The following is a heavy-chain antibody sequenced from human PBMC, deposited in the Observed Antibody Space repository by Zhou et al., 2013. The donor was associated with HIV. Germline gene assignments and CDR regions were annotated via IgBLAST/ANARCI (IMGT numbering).Heavy chain of an antibody. Sequence: QVLLVQSGAEVKKPGASAKVSCQASGYDFTRYYLHWVRRAPGQGLEWMGIVDPATGSSNYAQKFHNRVTMTRDTSTNTVYMELASLTSDDTAIYYCATSSLGLRILDPLDIWGQGTMVTVSS. V-gene: IGHV1-46*01. CDR3: ATSSLGLRILDPLDI. CDR1: GYDFTRYY. J-gene: IGHJ3*02. D-gene: IGHD3-3*02. CDR2: VDPATGSS.